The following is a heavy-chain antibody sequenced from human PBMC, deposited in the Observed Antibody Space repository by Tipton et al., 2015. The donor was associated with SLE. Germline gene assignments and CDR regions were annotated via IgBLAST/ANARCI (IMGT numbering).Heavy chain of an antibody. V-gene: IGHV3-7*01. D-gene: IGHD3-9*01. CDR1: GFTFSTYW. CDR3: ARGGSRHFSD. CDR2: IKQDGSEK. Sequence: GSLRLSCAASGFTFSTYWMSWVSQAPGKGLECVANIKQDGSEKYYVDSVKGRFAISRDNAKNSLDLQMNGLRAEDTAVYYCARGGSRHFSDWGQGTLVTVSS. J-gene: IGHJ4*02.